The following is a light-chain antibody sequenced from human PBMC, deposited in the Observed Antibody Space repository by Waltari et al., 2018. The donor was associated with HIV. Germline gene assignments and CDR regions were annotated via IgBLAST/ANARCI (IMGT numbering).Light chain of an antibody. CDR1: QSVTTN. V-gene: IGKV3-15*01. Sequence: EIVMTQSSDTLSVSPGERATLSCRASQSVTTNLAWYQQKPGQAPRLLFYGSSTRATGLPDRFSGSGSGTEFTLTISSLQSEDSAVYYCQQYNHWPWTFGQGTTVEIK. J-gene: IGKJ1*01. CDR2: GSS. CDR3: QQYNHWPWT.